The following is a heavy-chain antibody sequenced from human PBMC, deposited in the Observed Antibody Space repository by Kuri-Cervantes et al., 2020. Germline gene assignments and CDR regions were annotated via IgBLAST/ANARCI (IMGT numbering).Heavy chain of an antibody. J-gene: IGHJ6*02. D-gene: IGHD4-17*01. CDR2: IIPIFGTA. V-gene: IGHV1-69*13. CDR3: ARDYGDYVRPYYYYYGMDV. CDR1: GGTFSSYA. Sequence: SVKVSCKASGGTFSSYAISWVRQAPGQGPEWMGGIIPIFGTANYAQKFQGRVTITADESTSTAYMELSSLRSEDTAVYYCARDYGDYVRPYYYYYGMDVWGQGTTVTVSS.